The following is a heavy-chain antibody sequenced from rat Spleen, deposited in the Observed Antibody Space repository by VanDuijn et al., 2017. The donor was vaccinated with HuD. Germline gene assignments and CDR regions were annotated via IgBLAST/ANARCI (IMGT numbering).Heavy chain of an antibody. CDR1: GFTFSMYY. CDR3: ATHGGGYGWFAY. J-gene: IGHJ3*01. CDR2: IRTGGGDT. Sequence: EVQLVESGGGLVQPGRSMKLSCAASGFTFSMYYMAWVRQAPTKGLEWVASIRTGGGDTYYRDSVRGRFTISRDNAKSTLYLQMDSLRSEDTATYYCATHGGGYGWFAYWGQGTLVTVSS. D-gene: IGHD1-11*01. V-gene: IGHV5-25*01.